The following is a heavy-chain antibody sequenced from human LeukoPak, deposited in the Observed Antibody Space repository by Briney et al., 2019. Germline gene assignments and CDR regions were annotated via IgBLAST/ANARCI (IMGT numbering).Heavy chain of an antibody. CDR3: ARVVYGSGSSYYFDY. D-gene: IGHD3-10*01. J-gene: IGHJ4*02. Sequence: SETLSLTCTVSGGSISSSSYYWGWIRQPPGKGLEWIGSIYYSGSTYYNPSLKSRVTISVDTSKNQFSLKLSSVTAADTAVYYCARVVYGSGSSYYFDYWGQGTLVTVSS. V-gene: IGHV4-39*07. CDR1: GGSISSSSYY. CDR2: IYYSGST.